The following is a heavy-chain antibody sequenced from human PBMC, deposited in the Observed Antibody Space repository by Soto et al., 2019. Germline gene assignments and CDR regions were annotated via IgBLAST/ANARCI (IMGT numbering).Heavy chain of an antibody. Sequence: SETLFLTCTVSGGSISSGDYYWSWIRQPPGKGLEWIGYIYYSGSTYYNPSLKSRVTISVDTSKNQFSLKLSSVTAADTAVYYCARGGLYDILTGYYSPFDYWGQGTLVTVSS. J-gene: IGHJ4*02. D-gene: IGHD3-9*01. CDR1: GGSISSGDYY. CDR2: IYYSGST. CDR3: ARGGLYDILTGYYSPFDY. V-gene: IGHV4-30-4*01.